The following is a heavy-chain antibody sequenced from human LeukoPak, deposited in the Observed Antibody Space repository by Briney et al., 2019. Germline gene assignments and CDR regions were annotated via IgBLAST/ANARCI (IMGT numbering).Heavy chain of an antibody. J-gene: IGHJ4*02. CDR1: GFTFSSYA. Sequence: GGSLRLTCAASGFTFSSYAMSWVRQAPGKGLEWVSAISGSGGSTYYADSVKGRFTISRDNSKNTLYLQMNSLRAEDTAVYYCAKSGLPYSGSYYAYFDYWGQGTLVTVSS. D-gene: IGHD1-26*01. CDR3: AKSGLPYSGSYYAYFDY. V-gene: IGHV3-23*01. CDR2: ISGSGGST.